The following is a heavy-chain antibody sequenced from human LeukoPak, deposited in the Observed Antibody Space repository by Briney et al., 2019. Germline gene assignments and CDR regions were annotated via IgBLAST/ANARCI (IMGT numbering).Heavy chain of an antibody. V-gene: IGHV2-5*01. Sequence: TLSLTCTVSGGSISSYYWSWIRQPAGKGLEWLALIYWNDDKRYSPSLKSRLTITKDTSKNQVVLTMTNMDPVDTATYYCAHSRIAVVPAAIYCYFDYWGQGTLVTVSS. CDR2: IYWNDDK. D-gene: IGHD2-2*01. CDR3: AHSRIAVVPAAIYCYFDY. J-gene: IGHJ4*02. CDR1: GGSISSYYW.